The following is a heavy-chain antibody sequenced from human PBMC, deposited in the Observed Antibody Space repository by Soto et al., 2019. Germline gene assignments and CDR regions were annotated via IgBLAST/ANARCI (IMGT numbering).Heavy chain of an antibody. CDR2: INPSGGST. Sequence: QVQLVQSGAEVKKPGASVKVSCKASGYIFTNHYIHWVRQAPGQGLEWRGIINPSGGSTNYLQKSQGRITMTRDTSTSTVYMELSSLRSEDTAVYFCARADYSDSSGFAYDCWGQGTLVTVSS. J-gene: IGHJ4*02. D-gene: IGHD3-22*01. V-gene: IGHV1-46*01. CDR1: GYIFTNHY. CDR3: ARADYSDSSGFAYDC.